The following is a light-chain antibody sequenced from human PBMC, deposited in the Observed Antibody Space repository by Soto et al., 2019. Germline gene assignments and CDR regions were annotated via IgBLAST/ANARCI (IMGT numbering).Light chain of an antibody. CDR1: QSMTRTY. CDR3: QQRAGSST. CDR2: DAS. Sequence: EIVLMQSPGTLSLSPGERATLSCRASQSMTRTYIAWYQKKPGQAPRLLIYDASRRVTGIPARFSGSGSGTDFTLTLSSLEPEDFAVYYCQQRAGSSTFGQGTRLEI. J-gene: IGKJ5*01. V-gene: IGKV3D-20*02.